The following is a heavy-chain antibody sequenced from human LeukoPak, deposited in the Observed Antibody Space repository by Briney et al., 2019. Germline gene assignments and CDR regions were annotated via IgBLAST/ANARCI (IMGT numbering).Heavy chain of an antibody. Sequence: ASVKVSCKASGYTFTSYGICWVRQAPGQGLEWMGWISAYNGNTNYAQKLQGRVTMTTDTSTSTAYMELRSLRSDDTAVYYCARGLRTLTMVRGVDLGYWGQGTLVTVSS. V-gene: IGHV1-18*01. CDR3: ARGLRTLTMVRGVDLGY. J-gene: IGHJ4*02. CDR1: GYTFTSYG. D-gene: IGHD3-10*01. CDR2: ISAYNGNT.